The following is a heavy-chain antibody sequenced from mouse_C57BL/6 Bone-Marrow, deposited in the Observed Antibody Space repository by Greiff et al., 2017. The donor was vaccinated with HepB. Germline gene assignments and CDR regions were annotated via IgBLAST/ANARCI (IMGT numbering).Heavy chain of an antibody. CDR3: ARSRVTTGYFDY. D-gene: IGHD2-2*01. CDR1: GYTFTSYW. CDR2: IDPEDGET. V-gene: IGHV14-2*01. J-gene: IGHJ2*01. Sequence: EVQLQQPGAELVKPGASVKLSCKASGYTFTSYWMHWVKQRTEQGLEWIGRIDPEDGETKYAPKFQGKATITADTSSNTAYLQLSSLTSEDTAVYYCARSRVTTGYFDYWGQGTTLTVSS.